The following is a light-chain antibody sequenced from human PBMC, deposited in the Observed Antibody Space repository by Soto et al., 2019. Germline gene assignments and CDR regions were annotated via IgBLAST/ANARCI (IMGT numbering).Light chain of an antibody. CDR1: SSDFGNYNL. J-gene: IGLJ3*02. CDR2: EVN. V-gene: IGLV2-14*02. Sequence: QSALTQPASVSGSPGQSITISCTGTSSDFGNYNLVSWYQQHPGKVPKLILFEVNKRPSGVSGRFSGSKSGNTASLTISGLQAEDEADYYCCSFTTSSTWVFGGGTKL. CDR3: CSFTTSSTWV.